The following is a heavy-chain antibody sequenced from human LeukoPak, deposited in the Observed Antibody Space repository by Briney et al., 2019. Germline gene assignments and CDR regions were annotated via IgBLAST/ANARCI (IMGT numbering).Heavy chain of an antibody. Sequence: GGSLRLSCAASGFTFSDHYLDWVRQAPGKGLEWVGRSRSKTNRYTTQYAASVKGRFTISRDDSKNSLYLQMNSLRAGDTAVYFCARDPYSGNYGAYYYYYMDVWGKGTTVTISS. CDR1: GFTFSDHY. D-gene: IGHD1-26*01. V-gene: IGHV3-72*01. J-gene: IGHJ6*03. CDR2: SRSKTNRYTT. CDR3: ARDPYSGNYGAYYYYYMDV.